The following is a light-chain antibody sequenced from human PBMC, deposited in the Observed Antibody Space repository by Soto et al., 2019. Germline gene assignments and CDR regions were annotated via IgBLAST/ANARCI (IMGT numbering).Light chain of an antibody. CDR3: QQLRT. CDR2: DAS. V-gene: IGKV3-11*01. Sequence: EIVLTQSPATLSLSPGERATLSCRASQSVRSYLAWYQQKPGQAPRLLIYDASNRATGIPARFSGSGSGTDFTLTISSLEPEDFAVYYCQQLRTFGQGTKVDIK. CDR1: QSVRSY. J-gene: IGKJ1*01.